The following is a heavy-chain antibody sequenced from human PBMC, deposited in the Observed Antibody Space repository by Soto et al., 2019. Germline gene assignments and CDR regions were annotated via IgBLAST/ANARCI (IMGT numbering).Heavy chain of an antibody. J-gene: IGHJ4*01. CDR3: TTDSYITTITVRFDY. CDR2: IIPIFGTA. D-gene: IGHD3-22*01. CDR1: GGTFSSYA. V-gene: IGHV1-69*13. Sequence: SVKVSCKASGGTFSSYAISWVRQAPGQGLEWMGGIIPIFGTANYAQKFQGRVTITADESTSTAYMEMNSLQTEDTAMYYCTTDSYITTITVRFDYWGHGTLVTVSS.